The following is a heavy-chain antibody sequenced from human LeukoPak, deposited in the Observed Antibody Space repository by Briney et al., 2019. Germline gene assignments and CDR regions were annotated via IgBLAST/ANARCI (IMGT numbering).Heavy chain of an antibody. CDR2: SNEDGSTT. Sequence: GGSLRLSCAASGFTFSSNWMHWVRQAPGKGLVWVSRSNEDGSTTNYADSVKGRFTISRDNAKNTLYLQMNSLTAEDTAVYYCVRDLGGRSGHWGQGTLVTVSS. V-gene: IGHV3-74*01. D-gene: IGHD1-26*01. CDR3: VRDLGGRSGH. CDR1: GFTFSSNW. J-gene: IGHJ4*02.